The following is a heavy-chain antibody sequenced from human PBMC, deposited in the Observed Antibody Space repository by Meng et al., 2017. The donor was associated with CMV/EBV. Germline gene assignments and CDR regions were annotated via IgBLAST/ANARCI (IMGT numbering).Heavy chain of an antibody. CDR3: ARDAGYYGMDV. CDR2: IYYSGCT. J-gene: IGHJ6*02. CDR1: GGSISSSSYY. V-gene: IGHV4-39*07. Sequence: GSLRLSCTVSGGSISSSSYYWGWIRQPPGKGLEWIGSIYYSGCTYYNPSLKSRVTISVDTSKNQFSLKLSSVTAADTAVYYCARDAGYYGMDVWGQGTTVTVSS.